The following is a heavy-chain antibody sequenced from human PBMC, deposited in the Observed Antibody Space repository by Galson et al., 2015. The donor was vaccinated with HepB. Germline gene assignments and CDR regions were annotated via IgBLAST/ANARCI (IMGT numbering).Heavy chain of an antibody. V-gene: IGHV7-4-1*02. CDR3: ARKGEGGDCNPRYYYYYYVDV. J-gene: IGHJ6*03. CDR2: INTNTGNP. D-gene: IGHD3-16*01. Sequence: SVKVSCKASGYTFTSYAMNWVRQAPGRGLEWMGWINTNTGNPTYAQGFTGRFVFSLDTSVSTAYLQISSLKAEDTAVYYCARKGEGGDCNPRYYYYYYVDVWGKGTTVTVSS. CDR1: GYTFTSYA.